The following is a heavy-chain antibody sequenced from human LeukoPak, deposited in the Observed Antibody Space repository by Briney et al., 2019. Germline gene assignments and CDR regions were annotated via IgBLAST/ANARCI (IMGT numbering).Heavy chain of an antibody. Sequence: SETLSLTCTVSDGSISNYYWSWIRQPPGKGLEWIGYAYYSGSTTYNPSLESRVTISVDTSKNQFSLKLPAVTAADTAVYYCARNSAVATSRSWFDPWGQGTLVTVSS. D-gene: IGHD6-19*01. CDR2: AYYSGST. V-gene: IGHV4-59*08. J-gene: IGHJ5*02. CDR3: ARNSAVATSRSWFDP. CDR1: DGSISNYY.